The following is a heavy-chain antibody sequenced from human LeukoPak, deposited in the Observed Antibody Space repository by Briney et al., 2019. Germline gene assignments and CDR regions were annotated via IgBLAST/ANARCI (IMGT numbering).Heavy chain of an antibody. J-gene: IGHJ5*02. CDR1: GYTFTSYD. D-gene: IGHD3-10*01. CDR2: MNPNSGNT. Sequence: GASVKVSCKASGYTFTSYDINWVRQATGQGLEWMGWMNPNSGNTGYAQKFQGRVTMTRNTSISTAYMELSSLRSEDTAVYYCARGWGVRGVIKDDWFDPWGQGTLVTVSS. CDR3: ARGWGVRGVIKDDWFDP. V-gene: IGHV1-8*01.